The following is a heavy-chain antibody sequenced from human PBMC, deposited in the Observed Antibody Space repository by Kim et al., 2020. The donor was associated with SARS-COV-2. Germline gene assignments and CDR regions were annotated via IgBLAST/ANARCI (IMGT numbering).Heavy chain of an antibody. Sequence: SETLSLTCTVSGGSISSSSYYWGWIRQPPGKGLEWIGSIYYSGSTYYNPSLKSRVTISVDTSKNQFSLKLSSVTAADTAVYYCAIELGIFDWLLFIPGNYFDYWGQGTLVTVSS. J-gene: IGHJ4*02. V-gene: IGHV4-39*02. CDR1: GGSISSSSYY. CDR3: AIELGIFDWLLFIPGNYFDY. CDR2: IYYSGST. D-gene: IGHD3-9*01.